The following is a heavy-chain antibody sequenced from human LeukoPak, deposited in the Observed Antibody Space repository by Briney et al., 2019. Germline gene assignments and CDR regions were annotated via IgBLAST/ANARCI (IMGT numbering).Heavy chain of an antibody. CDR3: ARDRGGAAAY. CDR2: ISTSSSST. CDR1: GFTFSDYY. Sequence: GGSLRLSCAASGFTFSDYYMSWIRQAPGKGLEWVSYISTSSSSTNYADPVKGRFTISRDNAKNSLFLQMNSLRAKDTAVYYCARDRGGAAAYWGQGTLVTVSS. V-gene: IGHV3-11*05. D-gene: IGHD3-16*01. J-gene: IGHJ4*02.